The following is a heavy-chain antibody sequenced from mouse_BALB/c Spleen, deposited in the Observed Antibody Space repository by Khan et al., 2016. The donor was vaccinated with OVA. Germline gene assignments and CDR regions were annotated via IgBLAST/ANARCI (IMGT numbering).Heavy chain of an antibody. Sequence: VQLQESGPDLVAPSQSLSITCTVSGFSLTSYAIHWVRQPPGKDLEWLVVIWSDGRTTYNSALTSRLSISKDNSKSQVFLKINSLQTDDTAMYYCARHQFPLSMDSWGQGTSVTVSS. CDR3: ARHQFPLSMDS. V-gene: IGHV2-6-2*01. CDR2: IWSDGRT. CDR1: GFSLTSYA. J-gene: IGHJ4*01.